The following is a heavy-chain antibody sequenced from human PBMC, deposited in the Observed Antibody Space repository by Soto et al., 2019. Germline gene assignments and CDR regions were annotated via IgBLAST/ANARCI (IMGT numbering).Heavy chain of an antibody. V-gene: IGHV4-31*03. J-gene: IGHJ5*02. D-gene: IGHD6-13*01. CDR2: IYYSGST. Sequence: QVQLQESGPGLVKPSQTLSLTCTVSGGSISSGGYYWSWIRQHPGKGLEWIGYIYYSGSTYYNPSLKSRVTISVDTSKNQFSLKQSSVTAADTAVYYCARGSRGSWSPGNWFDPWGQGTLVTVSS. CDR3: ARGSRGSWSPGNWFDP. CDR1: GGSISSGGYY.